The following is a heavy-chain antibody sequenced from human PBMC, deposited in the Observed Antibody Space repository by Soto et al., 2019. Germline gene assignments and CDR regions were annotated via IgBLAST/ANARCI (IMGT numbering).Heavy chain of an antibody. CDR1: GDSVSSNSAA. V-gene: IGHV6-1*01. D-gene: IGHD3-3*01. J-gene: IGHJ6*02. CDR3: ARASEYYDFWSGPYPHYGMDV. Sequence: PSQTLSLTCAISGDSVSSNSAAWNWIRQSPSRGLEWLGRTYYRSKWYNDYAVSVKSRITINPDTSKNQFSLQLNSVTPEDTAVYYCARASEYYDFWSGPYPHYGMDVWGQGTTVTVSS. CDR2: TYYRSKWYN.